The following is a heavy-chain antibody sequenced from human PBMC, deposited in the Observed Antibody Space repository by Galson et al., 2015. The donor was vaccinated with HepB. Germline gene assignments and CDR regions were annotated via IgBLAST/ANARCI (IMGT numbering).Heavy chain of an antibody. D-gene: IGHD3-10*01. CDR3: ARHVMVRGVIRWQGDYGY. Sequence: QSGAEVKKPGESLKISCKGSGYSFTSYWIGWVRQMPGKGLEWMGRIDPSDSYTNYSPSFQGHVTISADKSISTAYLQWSSLKASDTAMYYCARHVMVRGVIRWQGDYGYWGQGTLVTVSS. J-gene: IGHJ4*02. CDR2: IDPSDSYT. CDR1: GYSFTSYW. V-gene: IGHV5-10-1*01.